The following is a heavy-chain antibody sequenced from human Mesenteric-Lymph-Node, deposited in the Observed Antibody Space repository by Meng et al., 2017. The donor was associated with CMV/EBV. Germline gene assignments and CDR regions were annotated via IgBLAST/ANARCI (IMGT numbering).Heavy chain of an antibody. CDR3: ARDRRGGDPTDY. CDR1: GYTFTSYG. D-gene: IGHD2-21*02. V-gene: IGHV1-18*01. Sequence: ASVKVSCKPSGYTFTSYGIAWFRQAPGQGPEWMGWISSYSDNTNYAQKFQGRVTMTTDTSTSTAYMELRSLRSDDTAVYYCARDRRGGDPTDYWGQGTLVTVSS. J-gene: IGHJ4*02. CDR2: ISSYSDNT.